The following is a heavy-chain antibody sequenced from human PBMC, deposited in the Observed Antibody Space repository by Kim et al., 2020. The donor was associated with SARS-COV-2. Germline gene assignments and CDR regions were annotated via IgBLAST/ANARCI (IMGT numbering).Heavy chain of an antibody. CDR3: ARIRYSSPGHYYGMDV. CDR2: IKQDGSEK. CDR1: GFMFSTYW. D-gene: IGHD6-13*01. J-gene: IGHJ6*02. V-gene: IGHV3-7*01. Sequence: GGSLRLSCAASGFMFSTYWMSWVRQAPGKGLEWVANIKQDGSEKYYVDSVKGRFTISRDNAKNSLYLQMNSLRAEDTAVYYCARIRYSSPGHYYGMDVWGQGTTVTVSS.